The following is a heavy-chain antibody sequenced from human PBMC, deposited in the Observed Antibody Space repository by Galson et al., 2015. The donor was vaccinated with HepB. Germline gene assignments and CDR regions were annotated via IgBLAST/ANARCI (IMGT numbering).Heavy chain of an antibody. CDR3: TRDGPAAGDYFDS. CDR2: IKLDGSEK. Sequence: LRLSCAASGFTFRSSWMSWVRQAPGKGLEWVANIKLDGSEKYYVDSVRGRFTISRDNAKNSLYRQMNSLRAEDTAVYYCTRDGPAAGDYFDSWGQGVLVTVSS. CDR1: GFTFRSSW. J-gene: IGHJ4*02. D-gene: IGHD6-25*01. V-gene: IGHV3-7*03.